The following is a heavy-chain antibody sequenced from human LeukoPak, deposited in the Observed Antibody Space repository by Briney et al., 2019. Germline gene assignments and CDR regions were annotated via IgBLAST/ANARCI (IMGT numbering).Heavy chain of an antibody. CDR3: ARQAGIAAAGAFDY. CDR2: INPDSGAT. CDR1: GYTFTDYH. D-gene: IGHD6-13*01. J-gene: IGHJ4*02. V-gene: IGHV1-2*02. Sequence: ASVKVSCKAFGYTFTDYHMHWVRQAPGPGLEWLGWINPDSGATKFAQKFRGRFTMTWDTSISTAYMELNGLTSDDTAVYYCARQAGIAAAGAFDYWGQGTLVPVSS.